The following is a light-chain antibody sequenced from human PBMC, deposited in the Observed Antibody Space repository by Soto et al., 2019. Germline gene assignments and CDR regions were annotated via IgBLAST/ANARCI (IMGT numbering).Light chain of an antibody. Sequence: QSALTQPASVSGSPGQSITISCTGTSSDVGGYNSVSWYRQDPGKAPKLIIYDVTYRPSGVSNRFSGSKSGNTASLTISGLQAEDEADYYCSSFTTSHTSVFGTGTKLTVL. CDR2: DVT. CDR1: SSDVGGYNS. J-gene: IGLJ1*01. CDR3: SSFTTSHTSV. V-gene: IGLV2-14*01.